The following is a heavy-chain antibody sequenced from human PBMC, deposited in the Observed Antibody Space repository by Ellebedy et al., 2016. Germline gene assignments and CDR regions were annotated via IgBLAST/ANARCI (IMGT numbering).Heavy chain of an antibody. CDR1: RFTFSFDDYS. Sequence: GGSLRLXXAASRFTFSFDDYSMHWVRQAPGKGLEWVSGITWNSGIIDYADSVKGRFTISRDNAKKSLFLQMNDLRGEDTALYYCAMVTHQKSDWHYYGMDVWGQGTTVTVSS. CDR3: AMVTHQKSDWHYYGMDV. J-gene: IGHJ6*02. CDR2: ITWNSGII. V-gene: IGHV3-9*01. D-gene: IGHD2-21*02.